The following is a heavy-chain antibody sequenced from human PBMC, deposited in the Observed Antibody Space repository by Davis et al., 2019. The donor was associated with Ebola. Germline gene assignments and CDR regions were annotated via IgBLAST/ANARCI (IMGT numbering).Heavy chain of an antibody. CDR2: ISYDGSNK. CDR1: GFTFSSYA. D-gene: IGHD2-2*01. Sequence: PGGSLRLSCAASGFTFSSYAMHWVRQAPGKGLEWVAVISYDGSNKYYADSVKGRFTISRDNSKNTLYLQMNSLRAEDTAVYYCARDSGWYCSSTSCLYYYYYYMDVWGKGTTVTVSS. J-gene: IGHJ6*03. V-gene: IGHV3-30-3*01. CDR3: ARDSGWYCSSTSCLYYYYYYMDV.